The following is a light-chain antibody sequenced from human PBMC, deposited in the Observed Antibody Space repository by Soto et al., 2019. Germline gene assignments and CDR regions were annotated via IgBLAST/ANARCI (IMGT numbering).Light chain of an antibody. V-gene: IGKV1-39*01. CDR1: QSISSY. CDR2: AAS. CDR3: QQSYSTLFT. J-gene: IGKJ3*01. Sequence: DIQMTQSPSSLSASVGDRVTITCRASQSISSYLNWYQQKPGKAPKLLIYAASSLQSGVPSRFSGCASGTDFTLTISSLQPEDFATYYCQQSYSTLFTFGPGTKVDIK.